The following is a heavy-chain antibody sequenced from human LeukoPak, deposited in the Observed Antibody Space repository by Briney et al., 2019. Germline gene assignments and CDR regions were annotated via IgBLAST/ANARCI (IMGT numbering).Heavy chain of an antibody. V-gene: IGHV3-30*18. CDR3: AKERNYYYDSSGLDY. CDR2: ISYAGSNK. J-gene: IGHJ4*02. CDR1: GFTFSSYA. D-gene: IGHD3-22*01. Sequence: GGSLRLSCAASGFTFSSYAMSWVRQAPGKGLEWVAVISYAGSNKYYADSVKGRFTISRDNSKNTLYLQMNSLRAEDTAVYYCAKERNYYYDSSGLDYWGQGTLVTVSS.